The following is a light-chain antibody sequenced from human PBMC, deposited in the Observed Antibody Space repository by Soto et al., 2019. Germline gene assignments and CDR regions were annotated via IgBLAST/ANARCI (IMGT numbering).Light chain of an antibody. CDR2: GAS. Sequence: EIVMTQSPATLSVSPGERATLSCRASQSVSSNLAWYQQKPGQAPRLLIYGASTRATGVSARFSGSGSGTEFTLTISSLQSEDFAVYFCQQYNKWPYTFGQGTKLEIK. V-gene: IGKV3-15*01. CDR1: QSVSSN. CDR3: QQYNKWPYT. J-gene: IGKJ2*01.